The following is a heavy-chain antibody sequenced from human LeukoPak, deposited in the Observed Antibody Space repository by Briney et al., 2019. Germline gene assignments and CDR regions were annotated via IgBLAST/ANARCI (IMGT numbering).Heavy chain of an antibody. J-gene: IGHJ6*04. D-gene: IGHD3-10*02. CDR1: GFSFSSYR. V-gene: IGHV3-48*01. CDR3: AELGITMIGGV. CDR2: ISSSSSTI. Sequence: GGSLRLSCAASGFSFSSYRMNWVRQAPGKGLEWVSYISSSSSTIYYADSVKGRFTISRDNAKNSLYLQMNSLRAEDTAVYYCAELGITMIGGVWGKGTTVTISS.